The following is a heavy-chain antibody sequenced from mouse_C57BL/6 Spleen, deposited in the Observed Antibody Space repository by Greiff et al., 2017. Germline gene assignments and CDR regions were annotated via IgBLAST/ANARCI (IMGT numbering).Heavy chain of an antibody. CDR1: GYTFTSYW. CDR2: IYPGNSDT. CDR3: ARMFSYGNYGGFFYAMDY. D-gene: IGHD2-10*02. Sequence: EVQLQQSGTVLARPGASVKMSCKTSGYTFTSYWMHWVKQRPGQGLEWIGAIYPGNSDTSYNQKFKGKAKLTAVTSASTAYMELSSLTHENSAVXYCARMFSYGNYGGFFYAMDYWGQGTSVTVSS. J-gene: IGHJ4*01. V-gene: IGHV1-5*01.